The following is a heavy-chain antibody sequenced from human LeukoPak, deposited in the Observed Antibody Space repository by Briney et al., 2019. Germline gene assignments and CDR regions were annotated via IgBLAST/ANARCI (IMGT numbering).Heavy chain of an antibody. Sequence: SETLSLTCTVSGGSISSGSYYWSWIRQPPGKGLEWIGYIYYSGSTNHNPSLKSRVTISVDTSKNQFSLKLSSVTAADTAVYYCARGVLWFDGWGQGTLVTVSS. D-gene: IGHD4/OR15-4a*01. V-gene: IGHV4-61*01. J-gene: IGHJ5*02. CDR3: ARGVLWFDG. CDR2: IYYSGST. CDR1: GGSISSGSYY.